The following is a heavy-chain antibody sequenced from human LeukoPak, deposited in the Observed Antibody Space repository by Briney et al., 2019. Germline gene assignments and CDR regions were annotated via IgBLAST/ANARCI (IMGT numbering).Heavy chain of an antibody. CDR3: ARGEWELLLSVDY. D-gene: IGHD1-26*01. CDR2: ISYDGSNK. V-gene: IGHV3-30*04. CDR1: GVTFCSYA. Sequence: GGSPRLSSAASGVTFCSYAMHWVRATLHKGLGRVAVISYDGSNKYYADSVKGRFTISRDNSKNTLYLQMNSLRAEDTAVYYCARGEWELLLSVDYWGQGTLVTVSS. J-gene: IGHJ4*02.